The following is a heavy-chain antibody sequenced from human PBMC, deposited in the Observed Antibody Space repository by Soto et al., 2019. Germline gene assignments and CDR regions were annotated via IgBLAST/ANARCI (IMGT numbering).Heavy chain of an antibody. CDR2: MSAYSGNT. CDR3: ARSAVAGINWFDP. J-gene: IGHJ5*02. V-gene: IGHV1-18*01. D-gene: IGHD6-19*01. CDR1: GYTFTSYD. Sequence: GASVKVSCKASGYTFTSYDINWVRQATGQGLEWMGWMSAYSGNTSYAQKFQGRVTMTTDTSTSTAYMELRSLRSDDTAVYYCARSAVAGINWFDPWGQGTLVTVSS.